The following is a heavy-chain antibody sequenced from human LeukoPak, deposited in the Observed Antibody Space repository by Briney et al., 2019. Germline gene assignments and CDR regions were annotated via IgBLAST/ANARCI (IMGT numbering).Heavy chain of an antibody. D-gene: IGHD6-19*01. Sequence: GESLKISCKASGYSFSSYWIGWVRQMPGKGLEWMGIIYPGDSDTRYSPSFQGQVTISSDKSINTAYLQWSSLKASDTAMYYCARSHIAVAGRFDYWGQGTLVTVSS. CDR2: IYPGDSDT. CDR1: GYSFSSYW. J-gene: IGHJ4*02. CDR3: ARSHIAVAGRFDY. V-gene: IGHV5-51*01.